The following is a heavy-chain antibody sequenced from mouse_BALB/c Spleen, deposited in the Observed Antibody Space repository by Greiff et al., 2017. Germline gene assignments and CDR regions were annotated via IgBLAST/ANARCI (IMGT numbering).Heavy chain of an antibody. CDR3: ARWVGNYGGSWFAY. CDR1: GFTFSSYA. V-gene: IGHV5-6-5*01. CDR2: ISSGGST. D-gene: IGHD2-1*01. Sequence: EVKLVESGGGLVKPGGSLKLSCAASGFTFSSYAMSWVRQTPEKRLEWVASISSGGSTYYPDSVKGRFTISRDNARNILYLQMSSLRSEDTAMYYCARWVGNYGGSWFAYWGQGTLVTVSA. J-gene: IGHJ3*01.